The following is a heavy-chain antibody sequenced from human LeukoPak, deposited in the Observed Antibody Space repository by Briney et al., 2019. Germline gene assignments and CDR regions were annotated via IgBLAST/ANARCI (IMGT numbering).Heavy chain of an antibody. CDR2: IYHSGST. V-gene: IGHV4-4*02. D-gene: IGHD3-3*01. J-gene: IGHJ4*02. CDR3: ARSPRVFTNTIFGVDLFDY. CDR1: GDSINSSNW. Sequence: SETLSLTCAVSGDSINSSNWWSWVRQPPGKGLEWIGEIYHSGSTNYNPSLKSRVTISVDKSKNQFSLKVSSVTAADTAVYYCARSPRVFTNTIFGVDLFDYWGQGTLVTVSS.